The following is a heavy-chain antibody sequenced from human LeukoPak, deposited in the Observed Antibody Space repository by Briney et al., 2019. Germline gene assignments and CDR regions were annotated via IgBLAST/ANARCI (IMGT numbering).Heavy chain of an antibody. CDR3: TTPFYGDESRYYYYYYMDV. CDR2: IKSKTDGGTT. J-gene: IGHJ6*03. Sequence: GGSLRLSCAASGFTFSNAWMSWVRQAPGKGLEWVGRIKSKTDGGTTDYAAPVKGRFTISRDDSKNTLYLQMNSLKTEDTAVYYCTTPFYGDESRYYYYYYMDVWGKGTTVTISS. D-gene: IGHD4-17*01. V-gene: IGHV3-15*01. CDR1: GFTFSNAW.